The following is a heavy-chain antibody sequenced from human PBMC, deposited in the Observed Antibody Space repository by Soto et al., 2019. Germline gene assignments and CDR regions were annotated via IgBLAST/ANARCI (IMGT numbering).Heavy chain of an antibody. CDR2: MSYSGKN. D-gene: IGHD6-19*01. CDR3: ARDRGRGWHDIDF. Sequence: SETLSLTCYVSGDLITSYFWSWIRQPPGRGLEWIGYMSYSGKNNYNPALKGRVSISIDTSENQVSLNVRSVTAADTAIYYCARDRGRGWHDIDFWGQGTLVTVSS. V-gene: IGHV4-59*13. CDR1: GDLITSYF. J-gene: IGHJ4*02.